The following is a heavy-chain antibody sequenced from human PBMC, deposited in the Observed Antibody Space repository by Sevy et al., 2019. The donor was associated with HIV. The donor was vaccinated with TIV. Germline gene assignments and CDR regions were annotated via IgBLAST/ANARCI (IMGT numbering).Heavy chain of an antibody. CDR3: ATRRGDSDYYGSGSYYSP. D-gene: IGHD3-10*01. Sequence: GESLKISCKGSGYSFTSYWIGWVRQMPGKGLEWMWIIYPGDSDTRYSPSFQGQVTISADKSISTAYLQWSSLKASDTAMYYCATRRGDSDYYGSGSYYSPWGQGTLVTVSS. J-gene: IGHJ5*02. V-gene: IGHV5-51*01. CDR2: IYPGDSDT. CDR1: GYSFTSYW.